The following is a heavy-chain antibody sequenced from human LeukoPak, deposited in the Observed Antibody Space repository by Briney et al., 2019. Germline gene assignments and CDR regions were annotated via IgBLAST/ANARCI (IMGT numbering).Heavy chain of an antibody. J-gene: IGHJ6*02. CDR2: TYQRSKWYN. CDR1: GDSVSINSAA. V-gene: IGHV6-1*01. Sequence: SQTLSLTCAISGDSVSINSAAWNWFRQSPSRGLEWLGRTYQRSKWYNDYAVSVKSRITINPDISKNQFSLQLNSVTPEDTAVYYCARDNYDSSGYYRWYYYYGMDVWGQGTTVTVSS. CDR3: ARDNYDSSGYYRWYYYYGMDV. D-gene: IGHD3-22*01.